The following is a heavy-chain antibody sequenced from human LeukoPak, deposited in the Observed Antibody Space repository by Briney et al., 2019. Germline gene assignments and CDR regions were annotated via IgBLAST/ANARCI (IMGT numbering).Heavy chain of an antibody. Sequence: GRSLRLSCAASGFTFSSYSMNWVRQAPGKGLEWVSSISSSSSYIYYADSVKGRFTISRDNAKNSLYLQMNSLRAEDTAVYYCARVLDYDFWSGYYTADYWGQGTLVTVSS. CDR1: GFTFSSYS. J-gene: IGHJ4*02. CDR3: ARVLDYDFWSGYYTADY. D-gene: IGHD3-3*01. CDR2: ISSSSSYI. V-gene: IGHV3-21*01.